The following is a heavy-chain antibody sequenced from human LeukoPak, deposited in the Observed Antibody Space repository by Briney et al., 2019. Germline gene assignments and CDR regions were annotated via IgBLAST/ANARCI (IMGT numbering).Heavy chain of an antibody. V-gene: IGHV1-3*01. J-gene: IGHJ4*02. CDR3: ARVGTDYYDY. CDR1: ASTFTNYA. Sequence: ASVTLTRHTSASTFTNYAMHRQRQPPGQRHGRMGGINASNNNTKYSQKLQGRVTITSDTSASTAYMKLSSLRSEATAVYYCARVGTDYYDYWGQGTLVAVSS. CDR2: INASNNNT.